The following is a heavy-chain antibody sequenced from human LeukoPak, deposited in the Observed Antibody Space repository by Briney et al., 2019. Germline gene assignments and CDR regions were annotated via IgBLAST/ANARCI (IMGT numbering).Heavy chain of an antibody. V-gene: IGHV3-23*01. Sequence: PGGSLRLSCAASTFTFSSYAMTWVRQAPGKGLDWVSGISGSGGTTYYADSVRGRFTISRDNSKNTLYLQMNSLRAEDTAAYYCAKSLRAISDGSGYYSFSDYWGQGTLVTVSS. D-gene: IGHD3-22*01. CDR2: ISGSGGTT. CDR1: TFTFSSYA. J-gene: IGHJ4*02. CDR3: AKSLRAISDGSGYYSFSDY.